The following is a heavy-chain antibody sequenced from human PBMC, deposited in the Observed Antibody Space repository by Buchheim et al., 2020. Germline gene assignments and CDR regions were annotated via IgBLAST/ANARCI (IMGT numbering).Heavy chain of an antibody. D-gene: IGHD3-3*01. CDR2: ISYDGSNK. CDR3: AKVMVGVTIFGVLMDV. J-gene: IGHJ6*02. Sequence: QVQLVESGGGVVQPGRSLRLSCAASGFTFSSYGMHWVRQAPGKGLEWVAVISYDGSNKYYADSVKGRFTISRDNSKNTLYLQMNSLRAEDTAVYYCAKVMVGVTIFGVLMDVWGQGTT. CDR1: GFTFSSYG. V-gene: IGHV3-30*18.